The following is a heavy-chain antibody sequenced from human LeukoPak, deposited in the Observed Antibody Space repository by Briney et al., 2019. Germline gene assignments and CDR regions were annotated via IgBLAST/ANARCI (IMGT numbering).Heavy chain of an antibody. CDR2: ISSSSSTI. CDR3: ARDKGDYDSSGSLFVF. CDR1: GFTFSSYS. Sequence: PGGSLRLSCAASGFTFSSYSMNWVRQAPGKGLEWVSYISSSSSTIYYADSVKGRFTISRDNAKSSLYLQMNSLRAGDTAVYYCARDKGDYDSSGSLFVFGGQGTLVTVSS. D-gene: IGHD3-16*01. J-gene: IGHJ4*02. V-gene: IGHV3-48*04.